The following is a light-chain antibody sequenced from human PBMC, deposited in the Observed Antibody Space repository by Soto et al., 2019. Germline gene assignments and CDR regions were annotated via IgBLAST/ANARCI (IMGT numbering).Light chain of an antibody. V-gene: IGLV2-8*01. J-gene: IGLJ1*01. CDR3: ILYADSDNPHV. CDR2: EVT. CDR1: SGDVGGYDY. Sequence: QSAMPQPPSASGSPGQSVTISCTGTSGDVGGYDYVSWYQQHPGKAPKLMIYEVTKRPLGVPDRFSGSKSGNTASLTVSGLQAEDEADYYCILYADSDNPHVFGTGPKVTVL.